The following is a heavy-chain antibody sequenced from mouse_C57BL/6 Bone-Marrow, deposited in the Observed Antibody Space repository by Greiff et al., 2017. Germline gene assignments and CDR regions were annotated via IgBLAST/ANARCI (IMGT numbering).Heavy chain of an antibody. CDR3: AREFITTIVGGYFDV. V-gene: IGHV2-9-1*01. J-gene: IGHJ1*03. D-gene: IGHD1-1*01. CDR2: IWTGGGT. Sequence: VHLVESGPGLVAPSQSLSITCTVSGFSLTSYAISWVRQPPGKGLEWLGVIWTGGGTNYNSALKSRLCISKDNSKGQVFLKMNSLQTNVTAEYYCAREFITTIVGGYFDVWGTGTTVTVSS. CDR1: GFSLTSYA.